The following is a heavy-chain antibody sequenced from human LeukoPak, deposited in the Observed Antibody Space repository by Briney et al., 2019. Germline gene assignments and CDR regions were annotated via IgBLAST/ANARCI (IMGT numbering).Heavy chain of an antibody. D-gene: IGHD6-19*01. CDR3: AKGVAVASPYYFDY. V-gene: IGHV3-23*01. J-gene: IGHJ4*02. CDR2: ISGSGSST. CDR1: RFTFSSYA. Sequence: PGGSRRLSCAASRFTFSSYAMSWVRQAPGKGLEWVSPISGSGSSTYYADSVKGRFTISGDNSKNTLYLQMNSLRAEDTAVYYCAKGVAVASPYYFDYWGQGTLVTVSS.